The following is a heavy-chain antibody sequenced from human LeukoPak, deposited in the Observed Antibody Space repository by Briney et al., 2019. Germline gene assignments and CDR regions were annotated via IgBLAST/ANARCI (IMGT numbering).Heavy chain of an antibody. D-gene: IGHD3-22*01. CDR3: ARAVRTYDSSGDYLDAFDI. CDR2: ITSDGSST. J-gene: IGHJ3*02. CDR1: GFTFSTYW. Sequence: GGSLRLSCAASGFTFSTYWVHWGRQAPGKGLAWVSRITSDGSSTSYADSVKGRFTISRDNTKNTLYLQMKSLRAEDTAVYYCARAVRTYDSSGDYLDAFDIWGQGTMVTVSS. V-gene: IGHV3-74*01.